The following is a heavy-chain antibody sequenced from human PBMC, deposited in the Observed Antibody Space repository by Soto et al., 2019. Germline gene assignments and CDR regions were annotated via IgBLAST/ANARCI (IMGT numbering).Heavy chain of an antibody. CDR3: LLFGELSTSYGMDV. V-gene: IGHV3-33*01. CDR2: IWYDGSNK. Sequence: QVQLVESGGGVVQPGRSLRLSCAASGFTFSSYGMHWVRQAPGKGLEWVAVIWYDGSNKYYADSVKGRFTISRDNSKNTVDLQMNSLRAGDTAVYYCLLFGELSTSYGMDVWGQGTTVTVSS. CDR1: GFTFSSYG. J-gene: IGHJ6*02. D-gene: IGHD3-10*01.